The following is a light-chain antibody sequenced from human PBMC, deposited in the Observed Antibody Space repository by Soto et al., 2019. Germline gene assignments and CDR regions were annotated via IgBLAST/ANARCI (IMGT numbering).Light chain of an antibody. CDR2: AAT. J-gene: IGKJ1*01. CDR3: QQSYSIPQT. CDR1: QSISSY. Sequence: DIQMTHSPSTLSGSVGDRVTITCRASQSISSYLNWYQQKPGQAPKLLIYAATSLQSGVPSRFSGSESGTDFTLTISSLQPEDFAAYYCQQSYSIPQTFGPGTKVDIK. V-gene: IGKV1-39*01.